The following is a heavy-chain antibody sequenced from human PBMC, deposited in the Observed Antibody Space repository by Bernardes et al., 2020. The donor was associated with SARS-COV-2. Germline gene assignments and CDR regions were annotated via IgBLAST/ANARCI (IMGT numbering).Heavy chain of an antibody. J-gene: IGHJ6*02. Sequence: SLRLSCAASGFTFSSYGMHWVRQAPGKGLEWVAVISYDGSNKYYADSVKGRFTISRDNSKNTLYLQMNSLRAEDTAVYYCAIIYSSSSPYGMDVWGQGTTVTVSS. CDR3: AIIYSSSSPYGMDV. CDR2: ISYDGSNK. CDR1: GFTFSSYG. D-gene: IGHD6-6*01. V-gene: IGHV3-30*03.